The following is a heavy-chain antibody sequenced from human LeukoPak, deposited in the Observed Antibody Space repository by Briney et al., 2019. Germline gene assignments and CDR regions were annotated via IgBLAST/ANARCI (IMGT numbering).Heavy chain of an antibody. CDR2: ISWNSGSI. D-gene: IGHD3-22*01. CDR3: AKARAWDSSGYYDY. J-gene: IGHJ4*02. V-gene: IGHV3-9*01. Sequence: PGRPLRLSCAASGFTFDDYAMHWVRHAPGKGLEWVSGISWNSGSIGYADSVKGRFTISRDNAKNSLYLQMNSLRAEDTALYYCAKARAWDSSGYYDYWGQGTLVTVSS. CDR1: GFTFDDYA.